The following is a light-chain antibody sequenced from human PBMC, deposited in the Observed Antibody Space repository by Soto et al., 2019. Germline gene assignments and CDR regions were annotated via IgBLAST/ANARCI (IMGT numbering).Light chain of an antibody. CDR3: SSYTTSSTRV. Sequence: QSVLTQPASVSGSPGQSITISCTGTSSDIGNYDFVSWYQQVPGTAPKAMIYEVSSRPSGVSNRFSGSKSGNTASLTISGLQAEDEAYYYCSSYTTSSTRVFGTGTKLTVL. CDR1: SSDIGNYDF. J-gene: IGLJ1*01. CDR2: EVS. V-gene: IGLV2-14*01.